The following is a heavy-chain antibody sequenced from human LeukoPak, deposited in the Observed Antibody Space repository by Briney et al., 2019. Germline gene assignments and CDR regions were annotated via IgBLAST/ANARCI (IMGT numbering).Heavy chain of an antibody. CDR1: GYTFTSYG. CDR3: ARDSAYGSGSPFDY. Sequence: ASVKVSGKASGYTFTSYGISWVRQAPGQGLEWVGWISAYNGNTNYAQKLQGRVTMTTDTSTSTAYMELRSLRSDDTAVYYCARDSAYGSGSPFDYWGQGTLVTVSS. CDR2: ISAYNGNT. D-gene: IGHD3-10*01. J-gene: IGHJ4*02. V-gene: IGHV1-18*01.